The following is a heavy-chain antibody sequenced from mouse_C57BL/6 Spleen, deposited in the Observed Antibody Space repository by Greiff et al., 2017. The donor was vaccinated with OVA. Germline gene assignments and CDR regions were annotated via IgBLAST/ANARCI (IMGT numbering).Heavy chain of an antibody. CDR2: ISYDGSN. J-gene: IGHJ4*01. CDR1: GYSITSGYY. CDR3: ARRMGNYVSYYAMDD. Sequence: EVKLQESGPGLVKPSQSLSLTCSVTGYSITSGYYWNWIRQFPGNKLEWMGYISYDGSNNYNPSLKNRISITRDTSKNQFFLKLKSVTTEDTATYYCARRMGNYVSYYAMDDWGQGTSVTVSS. V-gene: IGHV3-6*01. D-gene: IGHD1-1*01.